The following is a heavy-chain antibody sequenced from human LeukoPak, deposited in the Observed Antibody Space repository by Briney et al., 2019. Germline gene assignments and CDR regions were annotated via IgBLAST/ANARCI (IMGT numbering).Heavy chain of an antibody. CDR3: AREGPTTVTTRWFDP. Sequence: LRLSCAASGFTFSDYYMSWIRQAPGKGLEWIGSIYYSGSTHYNPSLKSRVTISVDTSKNQFSLKLSSVTAADTAVYYCAREGPTTVTTRWFDPWGQGTLVTVSS. V-gene: IGHV4-38-2*02. J-gene: IGHJ5*02. CDR1: GFTFSDYY. CDR2: IYYSGST. D-gene: IGHD4-11*01.